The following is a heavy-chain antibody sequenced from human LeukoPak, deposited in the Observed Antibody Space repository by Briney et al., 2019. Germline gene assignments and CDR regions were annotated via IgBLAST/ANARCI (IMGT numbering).Heavy chain of an antibody. D-gene: IGHD2-21*02. CDR1: GFSLSITTMC. CDR3: ARTRLVVTAIQGNYYDMDV. V-gene: IGHV2-70*11. Sequence: ESGPALVKPTQTLTLTCTFSGFSLSITTMCVSWIRQPPGKALEWLARIDWDDDKYYSTSLKTRLTISKDTSKNHVVLTMTNMDPVDTATYYCARTRLVVTAIQGNYYDMDVWGQGTTVTVSS. J-gene: IGHJ6*02. CDR2: IDWDDDK.